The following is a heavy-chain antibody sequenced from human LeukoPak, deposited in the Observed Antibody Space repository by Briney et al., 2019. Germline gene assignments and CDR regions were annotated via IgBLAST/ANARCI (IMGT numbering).Heavy chain of an antibody. CDR3: SHYGDYRFLYYFDH. CDR2: IYWDNNK. CDR1: GFSLRSAGVG. Sequence: SGPTLVNPTQTLTLTCTFSGFSLRSAGVGVGWIRQPPGKALEWLALIYWDNNKLYNPSLKSRLTITKDTSKNQVVLTMTNMDPVDTATYYCSHYGDYRFLYYFDHWGEGTLVTVSS. D-gene: IGHD4-17*01. V-gene: IGHV2-5*02. J-gene: IGHJ4*02.